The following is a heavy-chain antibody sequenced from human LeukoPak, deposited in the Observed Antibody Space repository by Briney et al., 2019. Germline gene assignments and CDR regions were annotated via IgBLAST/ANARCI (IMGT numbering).Heavy chain of an antibody. CDR1: GVSISSGSYY. CDR3: ARDQGGWDPYYFDY. J-gene: IGHJ4*02. CDR2: IYTSGST. D-gene: IGHD6-19*01. Sequence: PSQTLSLTCTVSGVSISSGSYYWGWLRQPAGKGLEWIGRIYTSGSTNYNPSLKSRVTISVDTSKNQFSLKLSSVTAADTAVYYCARDQGGWDPYYFDYWGQGTLVTVSS. V-gene: IGHV4-61*02.